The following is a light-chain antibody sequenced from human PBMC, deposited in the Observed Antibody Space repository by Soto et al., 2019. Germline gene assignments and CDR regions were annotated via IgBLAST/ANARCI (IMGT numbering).Light chain of an antibody. CDR1: QGVSSAY. J-gene: IGKJ3*01. CDR3: QLYGSSPPSFT. V-gene: IGKV3-20*01. CDR2: GAT. Sequence: EIVLTQSPGTLSFSPGERATLSCRASQGVSSAYLAWYQQKPGQAPRLLIYGATDRATGIPDRFSGSESETDFTITNSRMEPEDFAVYYCQLYGSSPPSFTFGPGTKVDIE.